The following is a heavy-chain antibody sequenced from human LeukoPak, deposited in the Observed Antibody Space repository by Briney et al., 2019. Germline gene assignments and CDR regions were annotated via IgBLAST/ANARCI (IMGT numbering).Heavy chain of an antibody. D-gene: IGHD3-10*01. Sequence: PSETLSLTCAVYGGSFSGYYWSWIRQPPGKGLEWIGYIYYSGSTNYNPSLKSRVTISVDTSKNQFSLKLSSVTAADTAVYYCARGSWFGELLVAFDIWGQGTMVTVSS. V-gene: IGHV4-59*01. CDR3: ARGSWFGELLVAFDI. CDR2: IYYSGST. CDR1: GGSFSGYY. J-gene: IGHJ3*02.